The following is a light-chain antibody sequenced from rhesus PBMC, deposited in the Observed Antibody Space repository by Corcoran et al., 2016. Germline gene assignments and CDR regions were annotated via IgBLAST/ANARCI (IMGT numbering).Light chain of an antibody. CDR2: DAS. Sequence: DIQMTQSPSSLSASVGDRVTITCRASQDIHKYLSWYQQKPGKDPKPLVYDASSLETGVPSRFSGSRSGTDYTLTISTLQPEDIATYYCQQYHNSPPPFGGGTKVEIK. V-gene: IGKV1-66*01. CDR1: QDIHKY. CDR3: QQYHNSPPP. J-gene: IGKJ4*01.